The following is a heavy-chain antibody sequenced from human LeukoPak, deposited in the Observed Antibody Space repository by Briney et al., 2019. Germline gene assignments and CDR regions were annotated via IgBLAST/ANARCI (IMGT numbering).Heavy chain of an antibody. J-gene: IGHJ4*02. V-gene: IGHV3-21*01. CDR2: ISSSSSYI. D-gene: IGHD6-13*01. CDR3: ARDNLVRIAAAGRFDY. Sequence: GGSLRLSCAASGFTFSSYSMNWVRQAPGKGLEWVSSISSSSSYIYYADSVKGRFTISRDNAKNSLYLQMNSLRAEDTAVYYCARDNLVRIAAAGRFDYWGQGTLVTVSS. CDR1: GFTFSSYS.